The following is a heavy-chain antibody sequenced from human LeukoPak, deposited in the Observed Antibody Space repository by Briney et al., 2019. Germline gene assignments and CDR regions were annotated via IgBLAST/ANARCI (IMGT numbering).Heavy chain of an antibody. Sequence: GGSLRLSCAASGFTFSSYSMNWVRQAPGKGLEWVSSISSSSSYIYYADSVKGRFTISRDNAKNSLYPQMNSLRAEDTAVYYCARPLSSLSWVDPWGQGILVTVSS. J-gene: IGHJ5*02. CDR3: ARPLSSLSWVDP. D-gene: IGHD2-2*01. CDR1: GFTFSSYS. CDR2: ISSSSSYI. V-gene: IGHV3-21*01.